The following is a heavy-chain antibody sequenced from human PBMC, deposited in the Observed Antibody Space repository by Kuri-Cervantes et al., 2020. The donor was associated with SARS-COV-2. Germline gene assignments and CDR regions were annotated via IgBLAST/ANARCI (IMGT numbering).Heavy chain of an antibody. V-gene: IGHV3-21*01. J-gene: IGHJ6*03. CDR3: ARDHGKWLRLGYYYYMDV. D-gene: IGHD5-12*01. Sequence: GESLKISCAASGFTFSTYTMNWVRQAPGKALEWVSSISGSGSYMYYADSMKGRFTISRDSAKDSLYLQMNSLRAEDTAVYYCARDHGKWLRLGYYYYMDVWGKGTAVTVSS. CDR1: GFTFSTYT. CDR2: ISGSGSYM.